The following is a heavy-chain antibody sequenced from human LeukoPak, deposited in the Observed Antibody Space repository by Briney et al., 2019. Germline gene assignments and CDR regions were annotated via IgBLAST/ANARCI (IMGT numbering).Heavy chain of an antibody. CDR3: ARDLKLEQQLVRAGRLGFDP. CDR1: GFTFSSYA. Sequence: PGRSLRLSCAASGFTFSSYAMHWVRQAPGKGLEWVAVISYDGSNKYYADSVKDRFTISRDNSKNTLYLQMNSLRAEDTAVYYCARDLKLEQQLVRAGRLGFDPWGQGTLVTVSS. D-gene: IGHD6-13*01. J-gene: IGHJ5*02. CDR2: ISYDGSNK. V-gene: IGHV3-30-3*01.